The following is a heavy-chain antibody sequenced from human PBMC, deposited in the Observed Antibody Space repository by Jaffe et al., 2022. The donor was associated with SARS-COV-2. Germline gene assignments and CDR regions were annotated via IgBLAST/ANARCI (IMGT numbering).Heavy chain of an antibody. CDR2: INQDGSEK. CDR1: GFTFSSYW. CDR3: ARAVGMVYAVGFDY. J-gene: IGHJ4*02. V-gene: IGHV3-7*03. D-gene: IGHD2-8*01. Sequence: EVQLVESGGGLVQPGGSLRLSCAASGFTFSSYWMSWVRQAPGKGLEWVANINQDGSEKYYVNSVKGRFTISRDNAKNSLYLQMNSLRVEDTAVYYCARAVGMVYAVGFDYWGQGTLVTVSS.